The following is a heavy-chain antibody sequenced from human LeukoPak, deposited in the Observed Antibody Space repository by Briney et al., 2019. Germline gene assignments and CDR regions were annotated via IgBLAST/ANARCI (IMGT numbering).Heavy chain of an antibody. J-gene: IGHJ4*02. D-gene: IGHD3-9*01. Sequence: GGSLRLTCAASGFTFSSYAMSWVRQAPGKGLEWVSAIRASGGTAYYADSVKGRFTISRDNSKNTLYLQMNSLRAEDTAVYYCASHFDWLLENWHQHYYFDYWGQGTLVTVSS. CDR3: ASHFDWLLENWHQHYYFDY. CDR2: IRASGGTA. CDR1: GFTFSSYA. V-gene: IGHV3-23*01.